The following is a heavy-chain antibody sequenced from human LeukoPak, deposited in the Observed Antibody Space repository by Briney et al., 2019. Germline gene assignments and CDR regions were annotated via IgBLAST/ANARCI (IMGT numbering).Heavy chain of an antibody. CDR2: ISSSSSYT. D-gene: IGHD3-22*01. J-gene: IGHJ4*02. CDR3: AKDIGGYYRPFDS. CDR1: GFTFSDYY. Sequence: PGGSLRLSCAASGFTFSDYYMSWIRQAPGKGLEWVSYISSSSSYTNYADSVKGRFTISRDNSKNILFLQMSSLRAEDTALYYCAKDIGGYYRPFDSWGQGTLVTVSS. V-gene: IGHV3-11*05.